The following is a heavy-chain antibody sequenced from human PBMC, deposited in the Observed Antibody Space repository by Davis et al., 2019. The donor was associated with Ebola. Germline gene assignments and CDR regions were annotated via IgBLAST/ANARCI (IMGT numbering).Heavy chain of an antibody. Sequence: GESLKISCAASGFTFSSYGMHWVRQAPGKGLVWVSRINSDGSSTSYADSVKGRFTISRDNAKNSLYLQMNSLRAEDTAVYYCARGHSEWELLIYYGMDVWGKGTTVTVSS. CDR2: INSDGSST. CDR3: ARGHSEWELLIYYGMDV. V-gene: IGHV3-74*01. D-gene: IGHD1-26*01. CDR1: GFTFSSYG. J-gene: IGHJ6*04.